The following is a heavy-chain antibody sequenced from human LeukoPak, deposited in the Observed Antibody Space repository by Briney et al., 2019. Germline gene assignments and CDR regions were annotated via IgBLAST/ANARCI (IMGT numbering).Heavy chain of an antibody. CDR3: ARDERNTCRAADCYYFDY. D-gene: IGHD2-21*02. CDR1: GYALSTYG. J-gene: IGHJ4*02. Sequence: SVKVSCKASGYALSTYGISWVRQAPGQELEWMGWISPYNDDTNSAPKLQGRITMTTDISASTAYMELRSLRSDDTAVYYCARDERNTCRAADCYYFDYWGQGTLVTVSS. CDR2: ISPYNDDT. V-gene: IGHV1-18*01.